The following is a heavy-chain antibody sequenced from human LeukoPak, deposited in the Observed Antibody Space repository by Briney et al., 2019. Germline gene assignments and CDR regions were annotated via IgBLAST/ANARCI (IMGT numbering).Heavy chain of an antibody. D-gene: IGHD3-10*01. J-gene: IGHJ5*02. V-gene: IGHV4-39*07. CDR2: IYYSGST. CDR1: GGSISSSSYY. CDR3: ARGRVMVRGVIRAFGRFAFDP. Sequence: PSETLSLTCTVSGGSISSSSYYWGWIRQPPGKGLEWIGSIYYSGSTYYNPSLKSRVTISVYTSKNQFSLKLSSVTAADTAVYYCARGRVMVRGVIRAFGRFAFDPWGQGTLVTVSS.